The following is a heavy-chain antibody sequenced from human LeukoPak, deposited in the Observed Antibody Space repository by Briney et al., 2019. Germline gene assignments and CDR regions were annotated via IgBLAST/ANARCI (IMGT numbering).Heavy chain of an antibody. Sequence: GGSLRLSCAASGLTFSSYAMSWVRQAPGKGLEWVSAISGSGGSTYYADSVKGRFTISRDNSKNTLYLQMNSLRAEDTAVYYCAKEAHGTAMAYSYFDYWGQGTLVTVSS. CDR3: AKEAHGTAMAYSYFDY. D-gene: IGHD5-18*01. V-gene: IGHV3-23*01. J-gene: IGHJ4*02. CDR1: GLTFSSYA. CDR2: ISGSGGST.